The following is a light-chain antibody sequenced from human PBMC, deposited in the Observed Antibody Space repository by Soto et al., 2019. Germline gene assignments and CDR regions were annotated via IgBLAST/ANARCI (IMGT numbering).Light chain of an antibody. CDR2: KVS. J-gene: IGKJ4*01. CDR3: IQGTHWRALT. Sequence: DVVMTQSPLSLPVTLGQPASTSCRSSQSLVYSDGNTYLNWFQQRPGQSPRRLIYKVSNRDSGVPDRFSGSGSGTDLTLKISRVEAEDVGLYYCIQGTHWRALTFGGGTKVDIK. V-gene: IGKV2-30*01. CDR1: QSLVYSDGNTY.